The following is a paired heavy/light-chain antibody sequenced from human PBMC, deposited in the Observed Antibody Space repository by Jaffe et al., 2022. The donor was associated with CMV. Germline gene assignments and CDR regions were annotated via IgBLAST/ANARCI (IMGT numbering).Light chain of an antibody. J-gene: IGKJ1*01. Sequence: DIQMTQSPSSLSASVGDRVTLTCRASQNIGSYLNWYQQKPGKAPKLLIYAASSLQSGVPSRFSGSDSATDFTLTISSLQPEDFATYYCQQSYTTPRTFGQGTKVDIK. CDR3: QQSYTTPRT. CDR2: AAS. CDR1: QNIGSY. V-gene: IGKV1-39*01.
Heavy chain of an antibody. CDR2: IFSNDEK. V-gene: IGHV2-26*01. Sequence: QVTVKESGPVLVKPTETLTLTCTVSGFSLSNARMGVSWIRQPPGKALEWLADIFSNDEKSYSTSLKSRLTISKDTSKSQVVLTMTNMDPVDTATYYCARILVVPAAMIYFYYYMDVWGKGTTVTVSS. CDR1: GFSLSNARMG. J-gene: IGHJ6*03. D-gene: IGHD2-2*01. CDR3: ARILVVPAAMIYFYYYMDV.